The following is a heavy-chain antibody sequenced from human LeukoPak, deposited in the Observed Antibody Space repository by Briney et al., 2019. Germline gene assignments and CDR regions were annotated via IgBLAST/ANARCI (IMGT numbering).Heavy chain of an antibody. Sequence: SETLSLTCTVSGGSMSSNYWSWIRQPPGKGLEWIGYIYNSGTIYYSGSTNYNPSLLSRVTISVDTSKNQFSLKLSSVTAADTAVYYCARDIEYNWNYYYYYYMDVWGKGTTVTVSS. CDR1: GGSMSSNY. D-gene: IGHD1-20*01. CDR2: IYNSGTIYYSGST. J-gene: IGHJ6*03. V-gene: IGHV4-59*12. CDR3: ARDIEYNWNYYYYYYMDV.